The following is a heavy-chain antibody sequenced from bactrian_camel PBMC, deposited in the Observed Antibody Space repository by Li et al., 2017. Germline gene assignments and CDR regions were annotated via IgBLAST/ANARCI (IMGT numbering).Heavy chain of an antibody. V-gene: IGHV3S10*01. Sequence: VQLVESGGGLVQPGGSLRLSCAASGFGFSGYGMSWVRQAPGKGLEWVSTIASDGNAYYADSVKGRFTISRDNAKNTVYLQLSSLKTEEMAMYYCTKSGGRSYASGYNFWGQGTQVTVSS. CDR3: TKSGGRSYASGYNF. CDR1: GFGFSGYG. CDR2: IASDGNA. D-gene: IGHD1*01. J-gene: IGHJ4*01.